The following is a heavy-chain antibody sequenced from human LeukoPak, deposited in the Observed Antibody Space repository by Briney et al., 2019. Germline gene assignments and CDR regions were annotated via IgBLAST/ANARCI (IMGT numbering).Heavy chain of an antibody. Sequence: GGSLRLSCAASGFAFFSTSIHWVRQAPGKGLEWLSYSSTVTGNIYYADSVKGRFTISRDNAESSLNLQMSSLRAEDTAVYFCATTGNFYDMDVWGKGTTVTVSS. CDR2: SSTVTGNI. J-gene: IGHJ6*03. CDR3: ATTGNFYDMDV. CDR1: GFAFFSTS. D-gene: IGHD1-1*01. V-gene: IGHV3-48*04.